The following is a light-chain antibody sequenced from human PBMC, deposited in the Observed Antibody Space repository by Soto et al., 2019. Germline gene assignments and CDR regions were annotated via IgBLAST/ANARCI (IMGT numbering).Light chain of an antibody. CDR1: QSVSSY. CDR3: QQYNEWPPIT. V-gene: IGKV3-15*01. CDR2: STS. J-gene: IGKJ5*01. Sequence: EIVFTQSPATLSLSPGERSTLSCMASQSVSSYLAWYQQKPGQAPRLLIYSTSTRATGIPARFSGSGSETEFTLTISSLQSEDFAVYYCQQYNEWPPITFGQGTRLEIK.